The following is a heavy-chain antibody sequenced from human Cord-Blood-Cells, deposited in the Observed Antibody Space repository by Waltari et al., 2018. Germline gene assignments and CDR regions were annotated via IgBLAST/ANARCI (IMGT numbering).Heavy chain of an antibody. D-gene: IGHD5-18*01. CDR2: INHSGST. V-gene: IGHV4-34*01. CDR3: ARLSTAMVTMNAFDI. J-gene: IGHJ3*02. Sequence: QVQLQQWGAGLLKPSETLSLTCAVYGGSFSGYYCSWIRPPPGKGLEWIGEINHSGSTNYNPSLKSRVTISVDTSKNQFSLKLSSVTAADTAVYYCARLSTAMVTMNAFDIWGQGTMVTVSS. CDR1: GGSFSGYY.